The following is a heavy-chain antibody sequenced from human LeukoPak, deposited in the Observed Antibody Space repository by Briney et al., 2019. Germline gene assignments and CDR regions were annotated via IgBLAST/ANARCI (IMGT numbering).Heavy chain of an antibody. CDR1: GGSISSYY. V-gene: IGHV4-59*12. D-gene: IGHD6-13*01. Sequence: PSETQSLTCTVSGGSISSYYWSWIRQPPGKGLEWIGYIYYSGSTNYNPSLKSRVTISVDTSKNQFSLKLSSVTAADTAVYYCARDNTGYSSSWYNAFDIWGQGTMVTVSS. J-gene: IGHJ3*02. CDR2: IYYSGST. CDR3: ARDNTGYSSSWYNAFDI.